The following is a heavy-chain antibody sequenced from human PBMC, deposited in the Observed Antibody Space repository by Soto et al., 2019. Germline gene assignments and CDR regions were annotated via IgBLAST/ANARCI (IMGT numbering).Heavy chain of an antibody. CDR1: GFTFSSYA. V-gene: IGHV3-30-3*01. CDR2: ISYDGINK. Sequence: QVQLVESGGGVVQPGRSLRLSCAASGFTFSSYAMHWVRQAPGKGLEWVTVISYDGINKYYADSVKGRFTISRDNSKNTLYLTMNSLRAQNKSVYYCPRDRHRASFDYWGQGTLVTVSS. CDR3: PRDRHRASFDY. J-gene: IGHJ4*02.